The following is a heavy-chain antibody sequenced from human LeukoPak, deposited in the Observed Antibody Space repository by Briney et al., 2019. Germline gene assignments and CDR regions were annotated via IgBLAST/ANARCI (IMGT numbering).Heavy chain of an antibody. D-gene: IGHD3-22*01. V-gene: IGHV3-30*18. Sequence: GGSLRLSCAASGFTFSTFGIHWVRQAPGKGLEWVAAISPDGNNEYYTDSVKGRLTVSRDNSKNMIYLQMNSLRGEDSGVYYCAKVNNYDGYWGQGTLVTVSS. CDR3: AKVNNYDGY. CDR2: ISPDGNNE. J-gene: IGHJ4*02. CDR1: GFTFSTFG.